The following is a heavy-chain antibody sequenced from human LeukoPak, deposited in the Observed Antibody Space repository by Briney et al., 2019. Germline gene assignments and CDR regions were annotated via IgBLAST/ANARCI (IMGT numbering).Heavy chain of an antibody. CDR2: ISSSSSYI. CDR1: GFTFSSYS. Sequence: GGSLRLSCAASGFTFSSYSMNWVRQAPGKGLEWVSSISSSSSYIYYADSVKGRFTISRDNAKNSLYLQTNSLRAEDTAVYYCARAAAYYYDSSGYDIDYWGQGTLVTVSS. J-gene: IGHJ4*02. V-gene: IGHV3-21*01. CDR3: ARAAAYYYDSSGYDIDY. D-gene: IGHD3-22*01.